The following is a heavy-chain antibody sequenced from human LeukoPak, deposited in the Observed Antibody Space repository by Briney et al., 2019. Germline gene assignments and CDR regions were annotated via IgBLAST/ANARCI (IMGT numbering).Heavy chain of an antibody. Sequence: GGSLRLSCAASGFTFSSYGMHWVRQAPGKGLEWVAVIWYDGSNKYYADSVKGRFTISRDNSKNTLYLQMNSLRPEDTAVYYCAKDRSAVVRASPMDYWGQGTLVIVSS. D-gene: IGHD3-10*01. CDR3: AKDRSAVVRASPMDY. CDR1: GFTFSSYG. CDR2: IWYDGSNK. V-gene: IGHV3-30*02. J-gene: IGHJ4*02.